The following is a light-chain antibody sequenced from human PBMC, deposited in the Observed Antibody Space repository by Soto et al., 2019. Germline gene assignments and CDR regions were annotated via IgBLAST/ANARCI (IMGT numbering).Light chain of an antibody. V-gene: IGKV1-5*01. CDR1: QNVTSW. CDR2: DAS. Sequence: DIQMTQSPSTLSASVGDRVTISCRASQNVTSWLAWYQQKPGKAPKVLIFDASNLERGVPSRFSGSGSGTELTLTISSLQPEDFATYYCQQYDSYSRTFGQGTKVEIK. CDR3: QQYDSYSRT. J-gene: IGKJ1*01.